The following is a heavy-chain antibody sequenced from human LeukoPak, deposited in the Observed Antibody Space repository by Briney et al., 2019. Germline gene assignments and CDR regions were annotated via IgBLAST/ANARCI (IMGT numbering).Heavy chain of an antibody. D-gene: IGHD3-10*01. CDR1: GFTFSSYW. Sequence: GGSLRLSCAASGFTFSSYWMSWVRQAPGKGLEWVANIKQDGSEKYYVDSVKGRFTISRDNAKNSVSLQMNSLRAEDTAVYYCARIYLKQASASWGQGTLVTVSS. CDR2: IKQDGSEK. V-gene: IGHV3-7*01. J-gene: IGHJ5*02. CDR3: ARIYLKQASAS.